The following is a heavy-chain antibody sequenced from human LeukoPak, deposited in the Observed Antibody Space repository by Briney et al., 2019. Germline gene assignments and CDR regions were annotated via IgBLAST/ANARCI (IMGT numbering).Heavy chain of an antibody. CDR1: GYTFTSYG. Sequence: ASVKVSCKASGYTFTSYGISWVRQAPGQGLEWMGWISAYNGNTNYAQKPQGRVTMTTDTSTSTAYMELRSLRSDDTAVYYCARDPDSRGAFDIWGQGTMVTVSS. CDR2: ISAYNGNT. J-gene: IGHJ3*02. V-gene: IGHV1-18*04. D-gene: IGHD1-14*01. CDR3: ARDPDSRGAFDI.